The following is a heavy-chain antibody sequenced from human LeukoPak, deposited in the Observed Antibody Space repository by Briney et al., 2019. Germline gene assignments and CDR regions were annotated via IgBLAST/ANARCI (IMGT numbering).Heavy chain of an antibody. CDR2: INRDGSEK. CDR3: ATYDSWSGYNIAY. CDR1: GFTLSSRW. Sequence: GGSLRLSCVISGFTLSSRWMMWVRQAPGEGLEWMTNINRDGSEKNYVDSVKGRFTITRDNAENSLYLQMNSLKVEDSAIYYCATYDSWSGYNIAYWGQGTLVTVSS. V-gene: IGHV3-7*03. D-gene: IGHD3-3*01. J-gene: IGHJ4*02.